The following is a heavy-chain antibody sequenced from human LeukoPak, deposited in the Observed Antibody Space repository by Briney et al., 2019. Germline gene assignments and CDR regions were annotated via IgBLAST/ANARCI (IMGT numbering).Heavy chain of an antibody. J-gene: IGHJ4*02. Sequence: PGGSLRLSCAASGFTLSSYWMSWVRQAPGKGLEWVATIKQDGTEENYLDSVKGRFTISRDIAKNSLYLQMNSLRAEDTAVYYCTRVAAGSSRDFWGQGTLVTVSS. CDR1: GFTLSSYW. CDR3: TRVAAGSSRDF. V-gene: IGHV3-7*01. CDR2: IKQDGTEE.